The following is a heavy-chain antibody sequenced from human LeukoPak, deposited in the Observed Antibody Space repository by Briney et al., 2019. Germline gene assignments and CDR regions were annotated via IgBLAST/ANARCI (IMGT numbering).Heavy chain of an antibody. D-gene: IGHD3-3*01. Sequence: KTSETLSLTCAVSGYSISSGYHWGWIRQPPGKGLEWIGSIYHSGSTYYNPSLKSRVTISVDTSKNQFSLKLSSVTAADTAVYYCARRGYYDFWSGYPQPFDYWGQGTLVTVSS. V-gene: IGHV4-38-2*01. CDR1: GYSISSGYH. CDR3: ARRGYYDFWSGYPQPFDY. J-gene: IGHJ4*02. CDR2: IYHSGST.